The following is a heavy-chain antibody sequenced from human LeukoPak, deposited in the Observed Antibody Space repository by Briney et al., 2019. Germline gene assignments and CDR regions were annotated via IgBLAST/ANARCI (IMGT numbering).Heavy chain of an antibody. V-gene: IGHV3-30*18. CDR1: GFTFSSYG. J-gene: IGHJ4*02. Sequence: PGGSLRLSCAASGFTFSSYGMHWVRQAPGKGLEWVAVISYDGSNKYYADSVKGRFTISRDNSKNTLYLQMNSLRAEDTAVYYCAKDKDCTNGVCYYFDYWGQGTLVTVSS. D-gene: IGHD2-8*01. CDR3: AKDKDCTNGVCYYFDY. CDR2: ISYDGSNK.